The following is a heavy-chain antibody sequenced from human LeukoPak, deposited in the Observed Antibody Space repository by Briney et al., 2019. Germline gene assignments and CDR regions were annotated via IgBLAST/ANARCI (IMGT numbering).Heavy chain of an antibody. CDR3: ARGYRGITVDY. CDR1: GFTFSSYW. D-gene: IGHD1-14*01. CDR2: INSDGSST. V-gene: IGHV3-74*01. J-gene: IGHJ4*02. Sequence: GGSLRLSCAASGFTFSSYWMHWVRQAPGKGLVWVSRINSDGSSTSYADSVKGRFTISRDNAENTLYLQMNSLRAEDTAVYYCARGYRGITVDYWGQGTLVTVSS.